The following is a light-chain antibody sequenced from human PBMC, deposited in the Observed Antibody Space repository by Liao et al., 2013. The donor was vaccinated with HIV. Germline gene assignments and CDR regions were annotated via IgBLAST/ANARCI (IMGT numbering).Light chain of an antibody. Sequence: SYELTQPPSVSVAPGKTARISCGGNNIGIKSVHWYQQKPGQAPVMVIYNDSDRPSGIPERFSGSNSGNTATLTISRVEAGDEAGYYCQVWDNSGHQGVFGGGTKLTVL. CDR2: NDS. J-gene: IGLJ3*02. CDR1: NIGIKS. CDR3: QVWDNSGHQGV. V-gene: IGLV3-21*04.